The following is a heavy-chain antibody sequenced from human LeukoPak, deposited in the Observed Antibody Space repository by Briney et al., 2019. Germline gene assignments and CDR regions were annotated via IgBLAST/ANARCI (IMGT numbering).Heavy chain of an antibody. J-gene: IGHJ3*02. V-gene: IGHV1-8*01. CDR3: AKVFYYYGSGNYYSGDEAFDI. Sequence: ASLKDSCKASGYTFTSYDIYWVRQATEQRLEWRGWMNPNSGNTGYAQKFQGRVTMTRNTSISTAYMELSSLRSEDTAVYYCAKVFYYYGSGNYYSGDEAFDIWGQGTMVTVSS. CDR2: MNPNSGNT. D-gene: IGHD3-10*01. CDR1: GYTFTSYD.